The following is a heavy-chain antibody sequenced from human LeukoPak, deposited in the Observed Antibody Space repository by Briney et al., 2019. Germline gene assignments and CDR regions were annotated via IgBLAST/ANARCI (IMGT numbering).Heavy chain of an antibody. Sequence: RPGGSLRLSCAASGLTFSRYAMSWVRQAPGKGLEWVSAISASGGSTYYADSVKGRFTISRDNSKNTLYLQMNSLRVEDTAVYYCAKEVYYFDTSGLYSFAFDIWGQGTMVTVPS. CDR3: AKEVYYFDTSGLYSFAFDI. D-gene: IGHD3-22*01. CDR1: GLTFSRYA. V-gene: IGHV3-23*01. CDR2: ISASGGST. J-gene: IGHJ3*02.